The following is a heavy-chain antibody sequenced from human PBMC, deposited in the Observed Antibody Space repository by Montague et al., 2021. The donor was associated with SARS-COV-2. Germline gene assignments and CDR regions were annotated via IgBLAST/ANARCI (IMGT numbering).Heavy chain of an antibody. CDR3: ARGGSFVTIFVVVVTDPLFDY. J-gene: IGHJ4*02. D-gene: IGHD3-3*01. Sequence: SETLSLTYAVYGGSFSGYCWSWIRQPPVKGLEWIGEINLSGSTXXXPSXXXRVTISIDTSKNQFSLKLSSVTAADTAVYYCARGGSFVTIFVVVVTDPLFDYWGRGTLVTVSS. CDR2: INLSGST. V-gene: IGHV4-34*01. CDR1: GGSFSGYC.